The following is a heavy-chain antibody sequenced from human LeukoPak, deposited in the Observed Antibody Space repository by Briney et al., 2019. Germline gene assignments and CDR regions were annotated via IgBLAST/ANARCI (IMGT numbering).Heavy chain of an antibody. CDR3: ARGSNYYGSGNYYAFDP. CDR2: ITSYNGNT. Sequence: ASVKVSCKASGGTFSSYAISWVRQAPGQGLEWMGWITSYNGNTNYAHKLQGRVTMTTDTSTSTAYMELRSLRSDDTAVYYCARGSNYYGSGNYYAFDPWGQRTLVTVSS. V-gene: IGHV1-18*01. J-gene: IGHJ5*02. D-gene: IGHD3-10*01. CDR1: GGTFSSYA.